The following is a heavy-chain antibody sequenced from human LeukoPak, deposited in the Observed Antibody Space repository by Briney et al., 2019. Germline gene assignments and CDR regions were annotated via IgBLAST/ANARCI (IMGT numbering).Heavy chain of an antibody. Sequence: SGPTLVSPTQTLTLTCTFSGFSLSTSGVGVGWIRQPPGKALEWLALIYWNDDKRYSPSLKSRLTITKDTSKNQVVLTMTNMDPVDTATYYCAHTFNYYDSSGYYYSYYFDYWGQGTLVTVSS. CDR2: IYWNDDK. D-gene: IGHD3-22*01. J-gene: IGHJ4*02. CDR1: GFSLSTSGVG. V-gene: IGHV2-5*01. CDR3: AHTFNYYDSSGYYYSYYFDY.